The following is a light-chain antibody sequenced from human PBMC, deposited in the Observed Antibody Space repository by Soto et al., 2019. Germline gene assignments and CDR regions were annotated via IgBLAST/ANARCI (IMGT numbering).Light chain of an antibody. CDR3: QQYKSLSLP. CDR2: KTS. Sequence: DIQMTQSPSTLSASVGDRVTITCRASQSINNWLAWYQQKPGKAPKLLIYKTSDLESGVPSRFSGSGSGTEFSLTISSLQPDDVATYFRQQYKSLSLPFGGGTRVELK. V-gene: IGKV1-5*03. J-gene: IGKJ4*01. CDR1: QSINNW.